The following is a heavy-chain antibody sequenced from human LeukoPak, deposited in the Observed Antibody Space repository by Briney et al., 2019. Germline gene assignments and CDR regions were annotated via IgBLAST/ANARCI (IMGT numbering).Heavy chain of an antibody. J-gene: IGHJ4*02. CDR3: ARDKIVGATNFDY. V-gene: IGHV3-23*01. Sequence: PGGSLRLSCAASGFTFSNYAMSWVRQAPGKGLEWVSAISGSADSTNYADSVKGRFTISRDNSKNTLYLHTISQRVEDTAVYYCARDKIVGATNFDYWGQGTLVTVSA. D-gene: IGHD1-26*01. CDR1: GFTFSNYA. CDR2: ISGSADST.